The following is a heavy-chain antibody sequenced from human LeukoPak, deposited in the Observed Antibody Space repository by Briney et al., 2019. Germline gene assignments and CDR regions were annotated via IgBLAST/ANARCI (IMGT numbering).Heavy chain of an antibody. CDR2: IDYSGST. CDR1: RGSMSHYY. CDR3: ARDRSSWFSNLFDY. Sequence: SETLSLTCTVSRGSMSHYYWSWIRQPPGKGLEWIGYIDYSGSTNYNPSLKSRLTISLDTSKNQFSLQLNSVTPEDTAVYYCARDRSSWFSNLFDYWGQGTLVTVSS. D-gene: IGHD6-13*01. J-gene: IGHJ4*02. V-gene: IGHV4-59*12.